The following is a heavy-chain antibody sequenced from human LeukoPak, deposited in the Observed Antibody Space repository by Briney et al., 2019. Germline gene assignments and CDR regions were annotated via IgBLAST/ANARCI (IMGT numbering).Heavy chain of an antibody. CDR3: ARDSYRALEY. V-gene: IGHV3-7*01. CDR1: GFTSSNHW. CDR2: INQDGSER. D-gene: IGHD1-14*01. J-gene: IGHJ4*02. Sequence: PGGSLRLSCVGSGFTSSNHWMSWVRQAPGKGLEWVAHINQDGSERYYVDSVKGRFIVSRDNAKNSLYLQMNSPRADDTAVYYCARDSYRALEYWGQGTLVIVSS.